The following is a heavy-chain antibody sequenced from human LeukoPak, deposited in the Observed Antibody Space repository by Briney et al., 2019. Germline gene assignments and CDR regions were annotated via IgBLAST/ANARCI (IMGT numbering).Heavy chain of an antibody. CDR1: GGSFSGYY. D-gene: IGHD3-10*01. CDR3: ARGTTYYYGSGSYYNDY. CDR2: INHSGST. V-gene: IGHV4-34*01. J-gene: IGHJ4*02. Sequence: SETLSLTCAVYGGSFSGYYWSWTRQPPGKGLEWIEQINHSGSTNYKPSLKSRVTISVDTSKKQFSLKLSSVTAADTAVYYCARGTTYYYGSGSYYNDYWGQGTLVTVSS.